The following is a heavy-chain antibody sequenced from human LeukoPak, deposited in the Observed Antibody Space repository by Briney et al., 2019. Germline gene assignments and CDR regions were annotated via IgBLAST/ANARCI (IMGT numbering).Heavy chain of an antibody. CDR1: GFTFSSYG. CDR3: AKLNYDSSGYYYRLVYYYGMDV. D-gene: IGHD3-22*01. J-gene: IGHJ6*02. V-gene: IGHV3-30*18. CDR2: ISYDGSNK. Sequence: GGSLRLSCAASGFTFSSYGMHWVRQAPGKGLEWVAVISYDGSNKYYADSVKGRFTISRGNSKNTLYLQMNSLRAEDTAVYYCAKLNYDSSGYYYRLVYYYGMDVWGQGTTVTVSS.